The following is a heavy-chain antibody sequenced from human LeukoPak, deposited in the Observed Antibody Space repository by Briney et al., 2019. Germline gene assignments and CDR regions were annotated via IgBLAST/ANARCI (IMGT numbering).Heavy chain of an antibody. CDR2: IYPGNSET. Sequence: GESLKISCQASGYTFSNYWIGWVRQMPGKGLEFMGIIYPGNSETKYSSSFGGQVTISADKSINTAYLQWSSLKASDSAMYYCAKLGYCSGDTCYSYFDSLGQGSLVTVSS. D-gene: IGHD2-15*01. CDR1: GYTFSNYW. CDR3: AKLGYCSGDTCYSYFDS. V-gene: IGHV5-51*01. J-gene: IGHJ4*02.